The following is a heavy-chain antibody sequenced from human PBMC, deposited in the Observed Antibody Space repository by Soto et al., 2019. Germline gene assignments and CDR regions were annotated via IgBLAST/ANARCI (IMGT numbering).Heavy chain of an antibody. D-gene: IGHD6-19*01. CDR1: GGSIGNYY. Sequence: QVLLQESGPGLVKPSETLSLTCTVSGGSIGNYYWTWIRQPAGKGLEWIGRIYTSGTTNYNPSLKSRITMLIDPSRNQFSLRLSSVTAADKALYYCARQRTYSSAWFDYWGQGTLVTVSS. J-gene: IGHJ5*01. CDR2: IYTSGTT. CDR3: ARQRTYSSAWFDY. V-gene: IGHV4-4*07.